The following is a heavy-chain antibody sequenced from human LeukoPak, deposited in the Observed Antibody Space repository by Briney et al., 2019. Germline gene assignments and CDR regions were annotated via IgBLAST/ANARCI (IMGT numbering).Heavy chain of an antibody. V-gene: IGHV3-66*01. J-gene: IGHJ6*02. CDR3: ASAEVGFCSGGSCSPDYYGMDV. Sequence: GGSLRLSCAASGFTFSSYGMQWVRQATGKGLEWVSVIYSGGSTYYADSVKGRFTSSRDNSKNTLNLQMNSLRAEDTAVYYCASAEVGFCSGGSCSPDYYGMDVWGQGTTVTVSS. CDR2: IYSGGST. CDR1: GFTFSSYG. D-gene: IGHD2-15*01.